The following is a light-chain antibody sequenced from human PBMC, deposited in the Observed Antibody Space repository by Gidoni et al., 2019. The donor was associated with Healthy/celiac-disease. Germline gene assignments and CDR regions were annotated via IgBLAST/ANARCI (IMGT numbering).Light chain of an antibody. CDR1: QSVSSSY. J-gene: IGKJ1*01. CDR3: QQYSSYPWT. CDR2: GAS. Sequence: EIVWPQSPGTLSLSPGERATLSCRRSQSVSSSYLAWYQQKPGQAPKLLIYGASSMETGIPDRFSGSGSGTDFTLTISRLEPEDFAMYYCQQYSSYPWTFGQGTKVEIK. V-gene: IGKV3-20*01.